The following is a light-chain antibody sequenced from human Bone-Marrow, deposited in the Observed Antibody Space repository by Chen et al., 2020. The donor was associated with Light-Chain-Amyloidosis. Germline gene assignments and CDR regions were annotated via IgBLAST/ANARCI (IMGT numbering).Light chain of an antibody. Sequence: EIVMTQSPLSLPVTPGEPASISCRSSQSLLHSNGYNYLDWYLQKPGQSPQLLIYLGSNRASGVPDRCSGSGSGTDVTLKISRVEAEDVGVYYCMQALQTPSVGGGTKVEIK. V-gene: IGKV2-28*01. CDR1: QSLLHSNGYNY. CDR3: MQALQTPS. J-gene: IGKJ4*01. CDR2: LGS.